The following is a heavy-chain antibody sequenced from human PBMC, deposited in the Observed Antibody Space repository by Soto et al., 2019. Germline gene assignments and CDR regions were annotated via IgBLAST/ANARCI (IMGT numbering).Heavy chain of an antibody. CDR2: IRSKANSYAT. CDR1: GFTFSGSA. J-gene: IGHJ6*03. V-gene: IGHV3-73*01. D-gene: IGHD3-3*01. CDR3: TRFGVPGNSSYYYYMDV. Sequence: GGSLRLSCAASGFTFSGSAMHWVRQASGKGLEWVGRIRSKANSYATAYAASVKGRFTISRDDSKNTAYLQMNSLKTEDTAVYYCTRFGVPGNSSYYYYMDVWGKGTTVTVSS.